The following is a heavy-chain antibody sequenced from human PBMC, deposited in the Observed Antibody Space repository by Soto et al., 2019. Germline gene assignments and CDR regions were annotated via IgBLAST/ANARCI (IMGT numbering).Heavy chain of an antibody. J-gene: IGHJ5*02. CDR3: ARDTDSGYDS. Sequence: QVQLVQSGAEVKKPGSSVKVSCKASGGTLSSYTISWVRQTPGQGLEWMGRIIPILGIANYAQKFQGRVTITAAKSTSTAYMELSSLRSEDTAVYYFARDTDSGYDSWGQGTLVTVSS. D-gene: IGHD5-12*01. CDR2: IIPILGIA. V-gene: IGHV1-69*08. CDR1: GGTLSSYT.